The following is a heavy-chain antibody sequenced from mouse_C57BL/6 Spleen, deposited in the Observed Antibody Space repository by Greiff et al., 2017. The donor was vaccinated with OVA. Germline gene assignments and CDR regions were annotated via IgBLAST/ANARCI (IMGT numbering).Heavy chain of an antibody. Sequence: EVKLVESGGGLVKPGGSLKLSCAASGFTFSSYAMSWVRQTPEKRLEWVATISDGGSYTYYPDNVKGRFTISRDNAKNNLYLQMSHLKSEDTAMYYCARDKATAYSNYRDWYFDVWGTGTTVTVSS. V-gene: IGHV5-4*01. CDR3: ARDKATAYSNYRDWYFDV. CDR2: ISDGGSYT. J-gene: IGHJ1*03. D-gene: IGHD2-5*01. CDR1: GFTFSSYA.